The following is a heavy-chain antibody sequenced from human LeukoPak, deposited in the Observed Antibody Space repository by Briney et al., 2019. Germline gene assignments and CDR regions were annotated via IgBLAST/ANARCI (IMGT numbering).Heavy chain of an antibody. D-gene: IGHD6-13*01. J-gene: IGHJ4*02. CDR1: GFTFSSYA. CDR3: ARDGGGSRYSSSWLIDY. V-gene: IGHV3-30-3*01. CDR2: ISYDGSNK. Sequence: GRSLRLSCAASGFTFSSYAMHWVRQAPGKGLEWVAVISYDGSNKYYADSVKGRFTISRDNSKNTLYLQMNSLRAEDTAVYYCARDGGGSRYSSSWLIDYWGQGTLVTVSS.